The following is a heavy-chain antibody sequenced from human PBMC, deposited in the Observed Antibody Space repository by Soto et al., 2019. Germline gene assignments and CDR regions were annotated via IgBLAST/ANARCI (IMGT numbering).Heavy chain of an antibody. J-gene: IGHJ5*02. Sequence: QVQLVQSGAEVKKHGASVKVSCKASGYTFTGYYMHWVRQAPGQGLEWMGWINPNSGGTNYAQKFQGWVTMTRDTSISTAYMELSRLRSDDTAVYFCARGLSSWGTVTTTAINWFDPWGQGTLVTVSS. D-gene: IGHD4-17*01. V-gene: IGHV1-2*04. CDR3: ARGLSSWGTVTTTAINWFDP. CDR1: GYTFTGYY. CDR2: INPNSGGT.